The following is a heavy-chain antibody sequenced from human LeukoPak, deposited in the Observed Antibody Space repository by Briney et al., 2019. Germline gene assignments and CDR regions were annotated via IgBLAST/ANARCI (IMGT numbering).Heavy chain of an antibody. CDR3: ARGGDPPAQYNWFDP. CDR1: GYRFTTNW. J-gene: IGHJ5*02. V-gene: IGHV5-51*01. CDR2: IYPGDSDT. D-gene: IGHD4-17*01. Sequence: GESLKISCKASGYRFTTNWIGWVRQMPGKGLEWMGIIYPGDSDTRYSPSFQGQVTISADKSISTAYLQWSSLKASDTAIYYCARGGDPPAQYNWFDPWGQGTLVTVSS.